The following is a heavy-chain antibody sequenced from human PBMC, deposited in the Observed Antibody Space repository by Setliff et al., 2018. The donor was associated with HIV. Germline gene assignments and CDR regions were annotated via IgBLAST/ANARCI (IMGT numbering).Heavy chain of an antibody. V-gene: IGHV4-34*01. CDR3: ARDLRGDSVPATAAKFFDI. J-gene: IGHJ3*02. CDR1: GGSFSGYY. D-gene: IGHD2-21*02. CDR2: INDSGST. Sequence: SETLSLTCAVYGGSFSGYYWSWIRQPPGKGLEWIGEINDSGSTNNNPSLKSRVAMSVDTSKNQFSLKLSSVTAADTAVYYCARDLRGDSVPATAAKFFDIGGQGTLVTVSS.